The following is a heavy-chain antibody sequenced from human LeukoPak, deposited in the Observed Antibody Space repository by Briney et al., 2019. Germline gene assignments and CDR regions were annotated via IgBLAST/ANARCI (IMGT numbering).Heavy chain of an antibody. CDR1: GGSISSSSYY. J-gene: IGHJ4*02. V-gene: IGHV4-39*01. CDR3: ARHGRDGYNYGPVVYY. CDR2: MYYRGST. Sequence: SETLSLTCGVSGGSISSSSYYWGWIRQSPGKGLEWIGSMYYRGSTYYNPSLKSRVTLSVDTPKNQFSLKLSSVTAADTAVYYCARHGRDGYNYGPVVYYWGQGTLVTVSS. D-gene: IGHD5-24*01.